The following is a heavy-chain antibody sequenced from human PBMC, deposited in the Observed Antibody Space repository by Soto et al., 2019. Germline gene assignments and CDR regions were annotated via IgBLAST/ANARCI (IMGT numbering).Heavy chain of an antibody. CDR1: GFTFSSYG. J-gene: IGHJ4*02. D-gene: IGHD1-26*01. Sequence: QVQLVESGGGVVQPGRSLRLSCAASGFTFSSYGMHWVRQAPGKGLEWVALISYDGSNNYYADSVKGRFTISRDNSKNTLYLQMNGLRAEDTAVYFCAKDRTIAGSGLLDHSWGQGTLVTVSS. CDR3: AKDRTIAGSGLLDHS. V-gene: IGHV3-30*18. CDR2: ISYDGSNN.